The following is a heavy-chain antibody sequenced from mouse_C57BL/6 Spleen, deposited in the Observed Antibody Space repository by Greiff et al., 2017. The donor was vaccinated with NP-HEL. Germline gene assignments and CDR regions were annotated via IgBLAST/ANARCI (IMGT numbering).Heavy chain of an antibody. J-gene: IGHJ4*01. Sequence: VQLKESGGGLVKPGGSLKLSCAASGFTFSDYGMHWVRQAPEKGLEWVAYISSGSSTIYYADTVKGRFTISRDNAKNTLFLQMTSLRSEDTAMYYCAKDYDGSSRYYYAMDYWGQGTSVTVSS. D-gene: IGHD1-1*01. V-gene: IGHV5-17*01. CDR3: AKDYDGSSRYYYAMDY. CDR1: GFTFSDYG. CDR2: ISSGSSTI.